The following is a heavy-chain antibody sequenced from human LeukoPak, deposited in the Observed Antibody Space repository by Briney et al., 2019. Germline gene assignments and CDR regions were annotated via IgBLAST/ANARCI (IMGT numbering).Heavy chain of an antibody. V-gene: IGHV1-2*02. CDR3: ARTTKTPWGPVYYYYYMDV. CDR1: GYTFTGYY. Sequence: GASVKVSRKASGYTFTGYYMHWVRQAPGQGLEWMGWINPNSGGTNYAQKFQGRVTMTRDTSISTAYMELSRLRSDDTAVYYCARTTKTPWGPVYYYYYMDVWGKGTTVTVSS. J-gene: IGHJ6*03. CDR2: INPNSGGT. D-gene: IGHD3-16*01.